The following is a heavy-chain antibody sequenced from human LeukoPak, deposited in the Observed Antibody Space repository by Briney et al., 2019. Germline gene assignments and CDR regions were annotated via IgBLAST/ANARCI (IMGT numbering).Heavy chain of an antibody. D-gene: IGHD3-16*01. CDR2: IYSGGST. J-gene: IGHJ3*02. V-gene: IGHV3-53*01. Sequence: GGSLRLSCAASGFTVSSNYMSWVRQAPGKGLEWVSGIYSGGSTYYADSVKGRFTISRDNSKNTLYLQMNSLSAEDTAVYYCARDPLGATGAFDIWGQGTMVTVSS. CDR1: GFTVSSNY. CDR3: ARDPLGATGAFDI.